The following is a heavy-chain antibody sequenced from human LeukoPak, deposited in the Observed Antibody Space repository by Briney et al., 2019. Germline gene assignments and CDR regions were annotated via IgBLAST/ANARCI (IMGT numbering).Heavy chain of an antibody. CDR3: ATPLGFWSGYYTFRDNY. V-gene: IGHV3-23*01. CDR2: ISGSGGST. Sequence: QPGGSPRLSCAASGFTFSSYAMSWVRQAPGKGLEWVSAISGSGGSTYYADSVKGRFTISRDNSKNTLYLQMNSLRAEDTAVYYCATPLGFWSGYYTFRDNYWGQGTLVTVSS. D-gene: IGHD3-3*01. J-gene: IGHJ4*02. CDR1: GFTFSSYA.